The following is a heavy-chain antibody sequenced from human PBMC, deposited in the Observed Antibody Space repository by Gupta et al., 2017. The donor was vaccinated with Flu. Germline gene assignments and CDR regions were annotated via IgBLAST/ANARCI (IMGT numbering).Heavy chain of an antibody. V-gene: IGHV3-20*01. CDR2: INWNGDSI. CDR1: VFNFDDHG. D-gene: IGHD6-6*01. Sequence: EVQWVASGGGVIRPGGSLGLSCAALVFNFDDHGMSWVRQAPGKGLEWVSGINWNGDSIGYAVSVKGRFTISRDNAKNSLYLQMNSLRAEDTALYHCVRGAPSSSSFVDYWGQGTLVTVSS. CDR3: VRGAPSSSSFVDY. J-gene: IGHJ4*02.